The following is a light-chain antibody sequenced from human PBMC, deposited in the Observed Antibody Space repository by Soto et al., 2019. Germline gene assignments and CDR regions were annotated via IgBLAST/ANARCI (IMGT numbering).Light chain of an antibody. CDR3: QQYNKWPLT. Sequence: EIVMTQSPATLSVSPGERATLSCRASQSFSSGLAWYQHKPGQAPRLLIYSTSTRATGVPDRFSGSGSGTEFTLTISSLQSEDFAVYYCQQYNKWPLTFGGGTKVETK. V-gene: IGKV3-15*01. CDR1: QSFSSG. J-gene: IGKJ4*01. CDR2: STS.